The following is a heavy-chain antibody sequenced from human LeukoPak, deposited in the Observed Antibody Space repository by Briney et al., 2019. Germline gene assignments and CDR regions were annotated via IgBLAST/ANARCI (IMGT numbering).Heavy chain of an antibody. CDR1: GGSISSYY. Sequence: PSETLSFTCTVSGGSISSYYWSWIRQPPGKGLEWIGYIYYSGSTNYNPSLKSRVTISVDTSKNQFSLKLSSVTAADTAVYYCARDLQDGDLAFDIWGQGTMVAVSS. CDR2: IYYSGST. V-gene: IGHV4-59*01. CDR3: ARDLQDGDLAFDI. D-gene: IGHD4-17*01. J-gene: IGHJ3*02.